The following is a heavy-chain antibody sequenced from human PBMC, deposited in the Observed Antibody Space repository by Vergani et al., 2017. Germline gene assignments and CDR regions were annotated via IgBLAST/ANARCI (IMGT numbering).Heavy chain of an antibody. CDR2: IFSNDEK. CDR1: GFSLSTSGVG. V-gene: IGHV2-26*01. J-gene: IGHJ4*02. Sequence: QITLKESGPTLVKPTQTLTLTCTFSGFSLSTSGVGVGWIRQPPGKALEWLAHIFSNDEKSYSTSLKSRLTISKDTSKSQVVLTMTNMDPVDTATYYCARIVEYSSSWYGIFDYWGQGTLVTVSS. CDR3: ARIVEYSSSWYGIFDY. D-gene: IGHD6-13*01.